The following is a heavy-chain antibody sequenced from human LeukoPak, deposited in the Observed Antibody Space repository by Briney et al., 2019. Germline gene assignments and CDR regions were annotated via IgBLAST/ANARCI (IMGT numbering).Heavy chain of an antibody. CDR3: ARDRGYGSGSYYESWFDP. CDR1: GGSISSGDYY. CDR2: IYYSGST. D-gene: IGHD3-10*01. Sequence: PSETLSLTCTVSGGSISSGDYYWSWIRQPPVKGLEWIGYIYYSGSTYYNPSLKSRVTISVDTSKNQFSLKLSSVTAADTAVYYCARDRGYGSGSYYESWFDPWGQGTLVTVSS. J-gene: IGHJ5*02. V-gene: IGHV4-30-4*01.